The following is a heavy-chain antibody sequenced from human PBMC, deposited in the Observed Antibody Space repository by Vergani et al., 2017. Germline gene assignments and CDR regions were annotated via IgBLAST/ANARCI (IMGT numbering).Heavy chain of an antibody. Sequence: EVQLVESGGGLVQPGRSLRLSCAASGFTFSSYAMSWVRQAPGKGLEWVSAISGSGGSTYYADSVKGRFTISRDNAKNSLYLQMNSLRAEDTAVYYCARGGGYCSSTSCPKYYFDYWGQGTLVTVSS. J-gene: IGHJ4*02. V-gene: IGHV3-23*04. CDR3: ARGGGYCSSTSCPKYYFDY. CDR2: ISGSGGST. D-gene: IGHD2-2*01. CDR1: GFTFSSYA.